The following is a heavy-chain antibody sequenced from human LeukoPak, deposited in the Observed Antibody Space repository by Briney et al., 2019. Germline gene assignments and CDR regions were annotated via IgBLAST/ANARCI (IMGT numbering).Heavy chain of an antibody. CDR2: INQSGST. CDR3: ARAPAAAGTIDY. CDR1: GGSINSGGYY. Sequence: SETLSLTCTVSGGSINSGGYYWTWIRQPPGKGLEWIGEINQSGSTNYNTTLKSRVTISVDTSKDQFSLKLSAVTAADTAVYYCARAPAAAGTIDYWGQGTLVTVSS. J-gene: IGHJ4*02. D-gene: IGHD6-13*01. V-gene: IGHV4-61*08.